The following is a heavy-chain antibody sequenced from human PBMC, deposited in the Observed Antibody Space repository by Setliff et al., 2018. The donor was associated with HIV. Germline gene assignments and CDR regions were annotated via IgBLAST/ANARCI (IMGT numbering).Heavy chain of an antibody. CDR3: ARGVGIGGNWFDP. Sequence: PSETLSLTCDVSGYSVSSGYYWAWIRQAPGKGLQWIGQMYYTGTTDYNPSLSSRVTISQDKSRNQFSLKLTSVTATDTAIYYCARGVGIGGNWFDPWGQGIMVTVSS. CDR1: GYSVSSGYY. CDR2: MYYTGTT. V-gene: IGHV4-38-2*01. J-gene: IGHJ5*02. D-gene: IGHD2-15*01.